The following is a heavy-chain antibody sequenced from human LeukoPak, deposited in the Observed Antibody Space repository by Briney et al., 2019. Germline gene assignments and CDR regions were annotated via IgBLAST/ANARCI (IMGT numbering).Heavy chain of an antibody. CDR1: GGSISSSSYY. V-gene: IGHV4-39*01. CDR3: ARHVGYSSSWFDP. J-gene: IGHJ5*02. D-gene: IGHD6-13*01. CDR2: IYYSGST. Sequence: PSETLSLTCTVSGGSISSSSYYWGWIRQPPGKGLEWIGSIYYSGSTYYNPSLKSRVTISVDTSKNQFSLKLSSVTAADTAVYYCARHVGYSSSWFDPWGQGTLVTVSS.